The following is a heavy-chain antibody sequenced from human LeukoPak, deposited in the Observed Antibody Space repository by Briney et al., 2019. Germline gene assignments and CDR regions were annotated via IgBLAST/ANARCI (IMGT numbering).Heavy chain of an antibody. CDR2: ISDDGNSD. CDR1: GFTFSNYA. D-gene: IGHD6-25*01. J-gene: IGHJ5*02. CDR3: ARGSAPAGTDHLDL. V-gene: IGHV3-30-3*01. Sequence: GGSLRLSCAASGFTFSNYAMLWVRQPPGKGPEWVADISDDGNSDHYADSVKGRFTFSRDNSKNTLSLQMYSLRGEDTAVYYCARGSAPAGTDHLDLWGEGTLVTVSS.